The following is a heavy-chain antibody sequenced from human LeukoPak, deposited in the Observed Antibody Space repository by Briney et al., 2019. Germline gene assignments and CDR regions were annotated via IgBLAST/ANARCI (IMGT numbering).Heavy chain of an antibody. J-gene: IGHJ6*03. Sequence: GGSLRLSCAASGFTFSSYAMSWVRQAPGKGLEWVSAISGSGGSTYYADSVKGRFTISRDNSKNTLYLQMNSLRAEDTAVYYCAKYCGGDCYPPIDYYYYYYMDVWAKGPRSPSP. V-gene: IGHV3-23*01. CDR3: AKYCGGDCYPPIDYYYYYYMDV. CDR1: GFTFSSYA. CDR2: ISGSGGST. D-gene: IGHD2-21*02.